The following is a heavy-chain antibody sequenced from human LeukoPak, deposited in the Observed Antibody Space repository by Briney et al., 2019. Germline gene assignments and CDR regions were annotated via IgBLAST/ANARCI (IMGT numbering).Heavy chain of an antibody. V-gene: IGHV3-53*01. CDR3: ARDHPYILTGPGFMDV. D-gene: IGHD3-9*01. CDR2: IYTGGST. Sequence: GWSLRLSCAASEFIVSSNYMSWVRQAPGKGLEWVSVIYTGGSTYYADSVQGRFTISRDNSKNTLYLQMNSLRADDTAVYYCARDHPYILTGPGFMDVWGKGTSVTVSS. CDR1: EFIVSSNY. J-gene: IGHJ6*04.